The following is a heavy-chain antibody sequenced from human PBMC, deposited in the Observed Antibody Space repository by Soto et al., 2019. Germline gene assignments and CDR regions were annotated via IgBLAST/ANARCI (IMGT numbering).Heavy chain of an antibody. Sequence: SETLSLTCTVSGDPIRNRNYYWGWIRQPPGKGLEWIVSRYDDGSTFYNPSLRSRVTISVDTAKKEFSLKVTSVTAADTAVYYCARGIYIGSSGYYLDFWGQGTLVTVSS. CDR3: ARGIYIGSSGYYLDF. V-gene: IGHV4-39*01. D-gene: IGHD3-22*01. J-gene: IGHJ4*02. CDR2: RYDDGST. CDR1: GDPIRNRNYY.